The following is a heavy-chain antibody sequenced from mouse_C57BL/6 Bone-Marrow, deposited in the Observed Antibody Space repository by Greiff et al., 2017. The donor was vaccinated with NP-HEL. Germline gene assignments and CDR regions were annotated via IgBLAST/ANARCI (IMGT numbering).Heavy chain of an antibody. CDR3: ARYSNWASWFAY. V-gene: IGHV5-4*01. CDR2: ISDGGSYT. Sequence: EVQLVESGGGLVKPGGSLKLSCAASGFTFSSYAMSWVRQTPEKRLEWVATISDGGSYTYYPDNVKGRLTISRDNSKNNLYLQMSHLKSEDTAMYYCARYSNWASWFAYWGQGTLVTVSA. CDR1: GFTFSSYA. J-gene: IGHJ3*01. D-gene: IGHD2-5*01.